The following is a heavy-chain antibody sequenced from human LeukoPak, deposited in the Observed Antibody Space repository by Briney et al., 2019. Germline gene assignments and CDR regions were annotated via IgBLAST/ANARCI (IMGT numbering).Heavy chain of an antibody. D-gene: IGHD3-3*01. CDR1: GFTFSSYA. CDR2: ISGSGGST. CDR3: AKEIRFLEWLAPTDYYYGMDV. V-gene: IGHV3-23*01. Sequence: GGSLRLSCAASGFTFSSYAMSWVRQAPGKGLEWVSAISGSGGSTYYADSVKGRFTISRDNSKNTLYLQMNSLRAEDTAVYYCAKEIRFLEWLAPTDYYYGMDVWGQGTTVTVSS. J-gene: IGHJ6*02.